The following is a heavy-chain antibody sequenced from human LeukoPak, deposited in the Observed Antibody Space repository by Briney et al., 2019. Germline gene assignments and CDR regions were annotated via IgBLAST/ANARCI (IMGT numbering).Heavy chain of an antibody. CDR2: INPSGGST. Sequence: ASVNVSCKASGYTFTSYYMHWVRQAPGQGLEWMGIINPSGGSTSNAQKFQGRVTMTRDTSTSTVYMELSSLKSEDTAVYYCAGDKDCSGGSCYSFDYWGQGTLVTVSS. D-gene: IGHD2-15*01. CDR1: GYTFTSYY. V-gene: IGHV1-46*01. CDR3: AGDKDCSGGSCYSFDY. J-gene: IGHJ4*02.